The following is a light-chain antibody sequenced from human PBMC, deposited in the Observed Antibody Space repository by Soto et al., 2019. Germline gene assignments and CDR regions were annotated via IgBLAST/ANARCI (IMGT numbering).Light chain of an antibody. V-gene: IGKV1-27*01. J-gene: IGKJ3*01. Sequence: DIQKTQFPSSPFSFLRDKITITCRACHGISNYLAWYQQKPGRVPTLLIYAASTLRSGVPSRFSGSGSGTDFTLTISSLQPEDVASYYCQEYKTAPFIFGPGTKVDIK. CDR1: HGISNY. CDR3: QEYKTAPFI. CDR2: AAS.